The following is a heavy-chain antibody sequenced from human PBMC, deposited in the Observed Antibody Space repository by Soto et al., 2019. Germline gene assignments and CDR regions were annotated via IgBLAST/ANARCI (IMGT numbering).Heavy chain of an antibody. D-gene: IGHD5-12*01. CDR1: GGTFTSYA. J-gene: IGHJ3*02. CDR3: AILVYGGNDESAFDI. Sequence: ASVKVSCKASGGTFTSYAISWVRQAPGQGLEWMGGIITTNGNANYAQKLQGRVTINTDTSSSTPHMELSSLRSEDTAVYYCAILVYGGNDESAFDISGHGTMLTVSS. V-gene: IGHV1-18*01. CDR2: IITTNGNA.